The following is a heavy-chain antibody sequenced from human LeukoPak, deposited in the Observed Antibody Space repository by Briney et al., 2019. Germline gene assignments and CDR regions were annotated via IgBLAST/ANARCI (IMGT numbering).Heavy chain of an antibody. CDR1: GFTFSSYE. CDR2: ISSSGSTI. Sequence: PGGSLRLSCAASGFTFSSYEMNWVRQAPGKGLEWVSYISSSGSTIYYADSVKGRFTISRDNAKNSLYLQMNSLRAKDTAVYYCARAPYGSGSYSGSDYWGQGTLVTVSS. D-gene: IGHD3-10*01. CDR3: ARAPYGSGSYSGSDY. V-gene: IGHV3-48*03. J-gene: IGHJ4*02.